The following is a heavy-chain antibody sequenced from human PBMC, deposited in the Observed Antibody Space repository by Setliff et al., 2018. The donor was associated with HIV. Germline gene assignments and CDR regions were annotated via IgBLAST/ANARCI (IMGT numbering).Heavy chain of an antibody. CDR3: ARAQYYYGSVDYYYMDV. J-gene: IGHJ6*03. CDR1: GGSFSGYY. D-gene: IGHD3-10*01. CDR2: INHSGST. V-gene: IGHV4-34*01. Sequence: TLSLICAVYGGSFSGYYWSWIRQPPGKGLEWIGEINHSGSTKYNPSLKSRVNISVDTSKNQFSLKLSSVTAADTAVYYCARAQYYYGSVDYYYMDVWGKGTTVTVSS.